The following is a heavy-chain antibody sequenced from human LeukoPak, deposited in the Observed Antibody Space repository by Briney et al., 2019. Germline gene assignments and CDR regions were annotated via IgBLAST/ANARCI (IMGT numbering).Heavy chain of an antibody. D-gene: IGHD2-2*01. J-gene: IGHJ5*02. CDR3: ARGEDIVVVPAAEAWFDP. Sequence: PSETLSLTCTVSGGSISSYYWSWIRQPPGKGLEWIGYIYYSGSTNYNPSLKSRVTISVDTSKNQFSPKLSSVTAADTAVYYCARGEDIVVVPAAEAWFDPWGQGTLVTVSS. CDR1: GGSISSYY. V-gene: IGHV4-59*01. CDR2: IYYSGST.